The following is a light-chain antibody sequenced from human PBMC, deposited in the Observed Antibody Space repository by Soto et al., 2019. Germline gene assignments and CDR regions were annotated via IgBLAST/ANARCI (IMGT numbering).Light chain of an antibody. CDR1: QTITSY. V-gene: IGKV1-39*01. CDR3: QLNST. CDR2: ATA. J-gene: IGKJ1*01. Sequence: DIQMTQSPSSLSASVGDRVTITCRASQTITSYSNWHPQQPGRAPNLLIYATASLQSGVPSRFSGSRSGTDFTLTISSLQPEDFASYYCQLNSTFGPGTKVEI.